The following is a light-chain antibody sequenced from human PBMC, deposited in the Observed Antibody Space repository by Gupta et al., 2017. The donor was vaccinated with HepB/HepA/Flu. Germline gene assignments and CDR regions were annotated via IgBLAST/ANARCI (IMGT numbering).Light chain of an antibody. CDR3: QQNKDWPPWT. J-gene: IGKJ1*01. CDR2: DVS. CDR1: QSVERN. Sequence: EVVITQSSATLSVSPGESATLSCRASQSVERNLAWYQQKAGQAPRLLLFDVSNRDSGIPARFSGSGYGRELTLTISSRQAEECAIYYCQQNKDWPPWTFGQGTKVEIK. V-gene: IGKV3-15*01.